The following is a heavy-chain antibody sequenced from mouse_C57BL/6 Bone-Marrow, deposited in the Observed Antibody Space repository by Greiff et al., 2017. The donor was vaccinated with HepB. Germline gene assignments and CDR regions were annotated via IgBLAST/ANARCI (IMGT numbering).Heavy chain of an antibody. V-gene: IGHV1-64*01. CDR3: ARRYYGSPYY. D-gene: IGHD1-1*01. J-gene: IGHJ2*01. Sequence: QVQLQQPGAELVKPGASVKLSCKASGYTFTSYWMHWVKQRPGQGLEWIGMIHPNSGSTNYNEKFKSKATLTVDKSSSTAYMKLSSLTSEDPAVYYCARRYYGSPYYWGQGTTLTVSS. CDR2: IHPNSGST. CDR1: GYTFTSYW.